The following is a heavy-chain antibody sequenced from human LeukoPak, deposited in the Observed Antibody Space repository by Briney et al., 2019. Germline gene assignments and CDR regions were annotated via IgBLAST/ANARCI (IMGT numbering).Heavy chain of an antibody. CDR1: GFIFDDYG. J-gene: IGHJ3*02. V-gene: IGHV3-20*04. CDR3: VRDPLWAFDI. Sequence: GGSLRLSCAASGFIFDDYGMSWVRQAPGKGLEWVSGINWNGGSTGYADSVKGRFTISRDNAKNSLYLQMNSLRAEDTAVYYCVRDPLWAFDIWGQGTMVTVSS. D-gene: IGHD2-21*01. CDR2: INWNGGST.